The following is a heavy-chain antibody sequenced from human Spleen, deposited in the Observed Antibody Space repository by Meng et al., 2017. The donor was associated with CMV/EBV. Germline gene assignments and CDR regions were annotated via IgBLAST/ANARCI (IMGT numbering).Heavy chain of an antibody. D-gene: IGHD3-22*01. V-gene: IGHV4-61*01. CDR3: VRDVANYDSTGYFRTLDY. CDR1: VGDPSYY. CDR2: VDYSGST. Sequence: VGDPSYYWSGIRQPPGKGLEWIGYVDYSGSTNYNPSLKSRVTMSVDASKNQFSLRLRSLTAADTAVYYCVRDVANYDSTGYFRTLDYWGQGTLVTVSS. J-gene: IGHJ4*02.